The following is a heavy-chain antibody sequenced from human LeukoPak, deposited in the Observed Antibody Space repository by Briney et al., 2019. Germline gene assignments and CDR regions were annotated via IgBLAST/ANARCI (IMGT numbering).Heavy chain of an antibody. CDR3: AREGDDSSGPHFGY. J-gene: IGHJ4*02. CDR2: ISGSGTTL. V-gene: IGHV3-48*03. CDR1: GFAFSDSE. Sequence: GGSLRLSCAASGFAFSDSEMNWVRQAPGKGLEWVSYISGSGTTLYYADSVKGRFTVSRDNAKNSLYLQVNTLRADDTAIYYCAREGDDSSGPHFGYWGQGTLVTVSS. D-gene: IGHD3-22*01.